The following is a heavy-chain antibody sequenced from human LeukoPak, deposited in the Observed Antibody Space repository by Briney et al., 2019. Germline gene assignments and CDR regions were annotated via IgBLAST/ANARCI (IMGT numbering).Heavy chain of an antibody. J-gene: IGHJ4*02. CDR3: ARFSLARGFDY. V-gene: IGHV3-30*14. Sequence: PGGSLRLSCAASGFTFSSYAMHWVRQAPGKGLEWVAVISYDGSNKYYADSVKGRFTISRDNSKNTLYLQMNSLRAEDTAVYYCARFSLARGFDYWGQGTLVTVSS. D-gene: IGHD3-10*01. CDR2: ISYDGSNK. CDR1: GFTFSSYA.